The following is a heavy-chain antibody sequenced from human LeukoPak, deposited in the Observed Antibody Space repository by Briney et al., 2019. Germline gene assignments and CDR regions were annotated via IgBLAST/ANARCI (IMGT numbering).Heavy chain of an antibody. CDR2: IYYSGST. Sequence: SETLSLTCTVSGGSISSYYWSWIRQPPGKGLEWIGYIYYSGSTNYNPSLKSRVTISVDTSKNPFFLKFTSVTAADPALYFCARVCFNGVLYNWFDPWGQGTLVTVSS. D-gene: IGHD2-8*01. CDR3: ARVCFNGVLYNWFDP. V-gene: IGHV4-59*08. J-gene: IGHJ5*02. CDR1: GGSISSYY.